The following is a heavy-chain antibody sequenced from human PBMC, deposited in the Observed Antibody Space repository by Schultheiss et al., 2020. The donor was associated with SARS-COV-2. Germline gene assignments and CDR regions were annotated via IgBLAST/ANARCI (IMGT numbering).Heavy chain of an antibody. D-gene: IGHD6-13*01. CDR2: IWYDGSNK. Sequence: GGSLRLSCAASGFTFSSYGMHWVRQAPGKGLEWVAVIWYDGSNKYYADSVKGRFTISRDNSKNTLYLQMNSLRAEDTAVYYCARGPIGAAGNWDFDYWGQGTLVTVSS. CDR1: GFTFSSYG. V-gene: IGHV3-33*01. CDR3: ARGPIGAAGNWDFDY. J-gene: IGHJ4*02.